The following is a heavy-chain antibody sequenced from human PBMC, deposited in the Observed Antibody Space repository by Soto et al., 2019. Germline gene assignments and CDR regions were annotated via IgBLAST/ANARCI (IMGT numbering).Heavy chain of an antibody. CDR3: ASYDFWSGYREREGGYYFDY. CDR2: IYYSGST. Sequence: QLQLQESGPGLVKPSETLSLTCTVSGGSISSSSYYWGWIRQPPGKGLEWIGSIYYSGSTYYNPSLKSRVTLSVDTSKNQFSLKLTSVTAADTAVYYCASYDFWSGYREREGGYYFDYWGQGTLVTVSS. V-gene: IGHV4-39*01. CDR1: GGSISSSSYY. J-gene: IGHJ4*02. D-gene: IGHD3-3*01.